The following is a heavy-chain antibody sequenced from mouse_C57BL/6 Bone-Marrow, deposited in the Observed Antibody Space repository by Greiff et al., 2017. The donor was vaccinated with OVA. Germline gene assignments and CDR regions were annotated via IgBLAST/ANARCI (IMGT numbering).Heavy chain of an antibody. D-gene: IGHD2-1*01. V-gene: IGHV1-64*01. J-gene: IGHJ2*01. CDR1: GYTFTSYW. CDR2: IHPNSGST. CDR3: ARLRSKGVYYAMDY. Sequence: VQLQQPGAELVKPGASVKLSCKASGYTFTSYWMHWVKQRPGQGLEWIGMIHPNSGSTNYNEKFKSKATLTVDKSSSTAYMQLSSLTSEDSAVYYCARLRSKGVYYAMDYWGQGTTLTVSS.